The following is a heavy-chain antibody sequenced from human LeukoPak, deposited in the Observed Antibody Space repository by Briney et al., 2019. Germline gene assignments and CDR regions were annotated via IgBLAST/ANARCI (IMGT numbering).Heavy chain of an antibody. CDR1: GFSFSSYS. Sequence: GGSLRLSCVASGFSFSSYSMNWVRQAPGKGLKWVSYISGSSNRIFYADSVRGRFTISRDNAENSLYLQMNSLRAEDTAVYYCARAPPDYGGYTNDYWGQGTLVTVSS. V-gene: IGHV3-48*01. D-gene: IGHD4-23*01. CDR2: ISGSSNRI. J-gene: IGHJ4*02. CDR3: ARAPPDYGGYTNDY.